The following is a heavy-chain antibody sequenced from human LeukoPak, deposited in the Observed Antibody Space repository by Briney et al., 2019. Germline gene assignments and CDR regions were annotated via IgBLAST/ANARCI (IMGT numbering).Heavy chain of an antibody. J-gene: IGHJ4*02. CDR3: ARGVTVLVGAATSVVDY. V-gene: IGHV1-8*01. CDR1: GYTFTSYD. D-gene: IGHD1-26*01. CDR2: MNPNSGNT. Sequence: ASVNVSCMASGYTFTSYDIKWVRQATGQGLEWMGWMNPNSGNTGYAQKFQGKATMTRSTSISAAYMELSSLRSEDTAVYYCARGVTVLVGAATSVVDYWGQGTLVTVSS.